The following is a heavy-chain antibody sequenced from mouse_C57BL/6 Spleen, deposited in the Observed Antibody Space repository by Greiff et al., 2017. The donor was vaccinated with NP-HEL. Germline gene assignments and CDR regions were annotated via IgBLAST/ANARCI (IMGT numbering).Heavy chain of an antibody. V-gene: IGHV1-26*01. CDR2: INPNNGGT. D-gene: IGHD4-1*01. CDR1: GYTFTDYY. J-gene: IGHJ2*01. CDR3: ARNWGYYFDY. Sequence: EVQLQQSGPELVKPGASVKISCKASGYTFTDYYMNWVKQSHGKSLEWIGDINPNNGGTSYNQKFKGKATLTVDKSSSTAYMELRSLTSEDSAVYYCARNWGYYFDYWGQGTTLTVAS.